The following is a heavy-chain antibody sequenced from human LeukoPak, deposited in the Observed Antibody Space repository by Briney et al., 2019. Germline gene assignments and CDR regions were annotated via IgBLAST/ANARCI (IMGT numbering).Heavy chain of an antibody. J-gene: IGHJ4*02. CDR2: IYYSGST. CDR3: ARTKAVAGTLGY. Sequence: SETLSLTCTVSGDSISSSSYYWGWIRQPPGKGLEWIGSIYYSGSTYYNPSLKSRVTISVDTSKNQFSLKLSSVTAADTAVYYCARTKAVAGTLGYWGQGTLVTVSS. CDR1: GDSISSSSYY. V-gene: IGHV4-39*07. D-gene: IGHD6-19*01.